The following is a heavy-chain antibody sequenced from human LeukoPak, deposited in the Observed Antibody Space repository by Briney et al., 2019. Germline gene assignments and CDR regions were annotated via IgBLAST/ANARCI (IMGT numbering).Heavy chain of an antibody. Sequence: GGSLRLSCAASGFTFSDYYMSWIRQAPGKGLEWVSYISSSGSTIYYADSVKGRFTISRDNAKNSLYLQMNSLRAEGTAVYYCARGFTMIVVPYYYGMDVWGQGTTVTVSS. CDR2: ISSSGSTI. CDR1: GFTFSDYY. J-gene: IGHJ6*02. V-gene: IGHV3-11*01. CDR3: ARGFTMIVVPYYYGMDV. D-gene: IGHD3-22*01.